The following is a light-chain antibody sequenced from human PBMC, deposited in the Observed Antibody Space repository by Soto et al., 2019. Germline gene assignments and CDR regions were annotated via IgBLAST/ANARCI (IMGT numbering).Light chain of an antibody. Sequence: ENVLTQSPGTLSLSPGERATLSCRASQSVSSTLAWFQQKPGQAPRLLIHGASTRATGIPARFSGSGSGTEFTLTITSLQSEDFAVYYCQQYHKWPPITFGQGTRLEIK. CDR1: QSVSST. V-gene: IGKV3-15*01. CDR2: GAS. J-gene: IGKJ5*01. CDR3: QQYHKWPPIT.